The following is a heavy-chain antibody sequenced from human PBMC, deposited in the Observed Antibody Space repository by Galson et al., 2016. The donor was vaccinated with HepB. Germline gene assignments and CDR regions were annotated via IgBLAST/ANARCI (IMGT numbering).Heavy chain of an antibody. CDR2: MNSDDDT. CDR3: AGASLKTGTDAFDI. V-gene: IGHV3-53*01. Sequence: SLRLSCAASGFVVSDYYMHWVRQAPGKGLEWVSLMNSDDDTFYADSVKGRFIISRDTSKTTLYLQMSNVRADDTAIYFCAGASLKTGTDAFDIWGQGTKVTVSS. CDR1: GFVVSDYY. D-gene: IGHD2-2*01. J-gene: IGHJ3*02.